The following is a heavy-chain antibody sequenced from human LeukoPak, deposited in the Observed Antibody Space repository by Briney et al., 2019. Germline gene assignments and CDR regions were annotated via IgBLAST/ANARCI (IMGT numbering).Heavy chain of an antibody. CDR3: ARRVVTADY. V-gene: IGHV4-38-2*02. J-gene: IGHJ4*02. CDR1: GYSISSGYY. CDR2: IYYSGST. D-gene: IGHD2-21*02. Sequence: SETLSLTCTVSGYSISSGYYWGWIRQPPGKGLEWIGSIYYSGSTYYNPSLKSRVTISVDTSKNQFSLKLSSVTAADTAVYYCARRVVTADYWGQGTLVTVSS.